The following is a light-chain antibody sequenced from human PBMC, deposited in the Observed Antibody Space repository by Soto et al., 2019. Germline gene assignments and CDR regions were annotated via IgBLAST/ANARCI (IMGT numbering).Light chain of an antibody. J-gene: IGKJ5*01. CDR3: QQYNNWPPIT. V-gene: IGKV3-15*01. Sequence: IVMTQSPATLSVSPGEGATLSCRASHSLNTNLAWYQQKHGQAPSLLIYGASTRATGIPARFSGSGSGTEFTLTISSLQSEDFAVYYCQQYNNWPPITFGQGTRLENK. CDR1: HSLNTN. CDR2: GAS.